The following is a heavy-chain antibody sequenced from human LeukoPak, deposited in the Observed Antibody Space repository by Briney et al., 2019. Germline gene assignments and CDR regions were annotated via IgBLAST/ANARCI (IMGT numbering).Heavy chain of an antibody. J-gene: IGHJ4*02. Sequence: SETLSLTCTVSGGSISSSSYYWGWIRQPPGKGLEWIGSIYYSGGTYYNPSLKSRVTISVDTSKNQFSLKLSSVIAADTAVYYCANSYDYVWGSYGEDWGQGTLVTVSS. CDR2: IYYSGGT. CDR1: GGSISSSSYY. D-gene: IGHD3-16*01. V-gene: IGHV4-39*07. CDR3: ANSYDYVWGSYGED.